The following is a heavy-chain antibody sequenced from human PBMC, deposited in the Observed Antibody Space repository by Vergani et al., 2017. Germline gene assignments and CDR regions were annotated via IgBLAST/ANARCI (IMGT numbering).Heavy chain of an antibody. CDR1: GYSFTSYW. D-gene: IGHD5-12*01. J-gene: IGHJ5*02. Sequence: EVQLVQSGAEVKKPGESLKISCKGSGYSFTSYWIGWVRQMPGKGLEWMGIIYPGDSDTRYSPSFQGQVTISADKSISTAYLQWSSLKASDTAMYYCARVRWGTVATIFRGTDWFDPWCQGTLVTVSS. V-gene: IGHV5-51*01. CDR3: ARVRWGTVATIFRGTDWFDP. CDR2: IYPGDSDT.